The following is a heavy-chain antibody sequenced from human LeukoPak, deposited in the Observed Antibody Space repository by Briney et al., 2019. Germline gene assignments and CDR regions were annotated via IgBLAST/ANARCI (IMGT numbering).Heavy chain of an antibody. V-gene: IGHV3-48*03. CDR3: ASHLGYSYGYDY. D-gene: IGHD5-18*01. Sequence: GGPLRLSCAASGFTFSSYEMNWVRQAPGKGLEWVSYISSSGSTIYYADSVKGRFTISRDNAKNSLYLQMNSLRVEDTAVYYCASHLGYSYGYDYWGQGTLVTVSS. CDR2: ISSSGSTI. CDR1: GFTFSSYE. J-gene: IGHJ4*02.